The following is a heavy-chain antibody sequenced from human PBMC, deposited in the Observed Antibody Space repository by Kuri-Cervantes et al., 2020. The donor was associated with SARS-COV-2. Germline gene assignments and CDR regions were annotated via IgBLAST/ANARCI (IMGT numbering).Heavy chain of an antibody. J-gene: IGHJ3*02. CDR1: GYSFTIYC. Sequence: GRPLRPPCRGPGYSFTIYCIGSVRQMPGEGLEWMGIIYPVDSDTRYSPSFQGQVTISADKSISTAYLQWSSLKASETAMYYCATHQNIVVVPAASPDAFDIWGQGTMVTVSS. D-gene: IGHD2-2*01. CDR2: IYPVDSDT. CDR3: ATHQNIVVVPAASPDAFDI. V-gene: IGHV5-51*01.